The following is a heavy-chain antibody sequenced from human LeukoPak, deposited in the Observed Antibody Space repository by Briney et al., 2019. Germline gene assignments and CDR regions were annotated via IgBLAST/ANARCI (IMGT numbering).Heavy chain of an antibody. Sequence: PSETLSLTCTVSGGSINSYYWSWIRQPPGKGLEWIGYIYYSGSTNYNPSLKSRVTISVDTSKDQFSLKLSSVTAADTAVYYCARGRGTYYDFWSGYYKVPYFDYWGQGTLVTVSS. CDR3: ARGRGTYYDFWSGYYKVPYFDY. D-gene: IGHD3-3*01. CDR2: IYYSGST. CDR1: GGSINSYY. J-gene: IGHJ4*02. V-gene: IGHV4-59*12.